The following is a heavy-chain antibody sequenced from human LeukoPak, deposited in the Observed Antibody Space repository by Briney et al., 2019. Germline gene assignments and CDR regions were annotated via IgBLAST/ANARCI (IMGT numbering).Heavy chain of an antibody. V-gene: IGHV3-30*18. CDR2: MSYDGSNK. J-gene: IGHJ4*02. CDR3: AKSYSSGRYYFDY. D-gene: IGHD6-19*01. Sequence: GGSLRLSCAASGFTFSSYGIHWVRQAPGKGLEWVAFMSYDGSNKYYADSVKGRFTISRDHSKNTLYLQMNSLRAEDTAVYYCAKSYSSGRYYFDYWGQGTLVTVSS. CDR1: GFTFSSYG.